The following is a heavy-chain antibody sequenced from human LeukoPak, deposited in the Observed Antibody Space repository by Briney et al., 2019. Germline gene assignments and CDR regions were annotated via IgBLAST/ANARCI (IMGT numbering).Heavy chain of an antibody. V-gene: IGHV1-69*04. D-gene: IGHD6-19*01. Sequence: GEGSWKGSWGPLRSFNISPGRQGPGQRVEWVGRIIPILGIANYAQKFQGRVTITADKSTSTAYMELSSLRSEDTAVYYCARDLSWVAGILDYWGQGTLVTVSS. CDR2: IIPILGIA. J-gene: IGHJ4*02. CDR1: WGPLRSFN. CDR3: ARDLSWVAGILDY.